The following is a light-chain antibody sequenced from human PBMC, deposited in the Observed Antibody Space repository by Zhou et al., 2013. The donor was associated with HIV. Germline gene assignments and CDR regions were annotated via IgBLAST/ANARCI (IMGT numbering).Light chain of an antibody. V-gene: IGKV1-NL1*01. CDR1: QDISFS. CDR2: LHP. J-gene: IGKJ1*01. CDR3: QHYYSPPAT. Sequence: DIQMTQSPSSLSASVGDRVTITCRASQDISFSLAWYQQNQGEPLNSSSILHPDYIVGSRSRFSGSGSGTDYTLTISSLQPEDFASYYCQHYYSPPATFGQG.